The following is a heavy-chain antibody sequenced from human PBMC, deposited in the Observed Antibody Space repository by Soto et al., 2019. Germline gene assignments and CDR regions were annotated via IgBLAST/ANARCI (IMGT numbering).Heavy chain of an antibody. CDR1: GLSFSSDS. CDR2: ISGSSSYI. J-gene: IGHJ3*02. CDR3: ARGLGYCNVGSCSGAFDM. V-gene: IGHV3-21*01. D-gene: IGHD2-15*01. Sequence: VQLVESGGGPVKPGGSLRLSCTASGLSFSSDSMNWVRQAPGKGLEWVSSISGSSSYIYYADSVKGRFTISRDNAKNSVYLQMNSLRAEDTAVYYCARGLGYCNVGSCSGAFDMWGQGTMVTVSS.